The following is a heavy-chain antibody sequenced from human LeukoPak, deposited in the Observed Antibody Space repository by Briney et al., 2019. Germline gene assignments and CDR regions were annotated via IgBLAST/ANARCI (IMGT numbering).Heavy chain of an antibody. CDR3: ASSTEVLAFDI. CDR1: GGSFSGYY. Sequence: SETLSLTCAVYGGSFSGYYWGWIRQPPGKGLEWIATIYYSGSTYYNPSLKSRVTISVDTSKNQFSLKLSSVTAADTAVYYCASSTEVLAFDIWGQGTMVTVSS. J-gene: IGHJ3*02. V-gene: IGHV4-34*01. D-gene: IGHD4-17*01. CDR2: IYYSGST.